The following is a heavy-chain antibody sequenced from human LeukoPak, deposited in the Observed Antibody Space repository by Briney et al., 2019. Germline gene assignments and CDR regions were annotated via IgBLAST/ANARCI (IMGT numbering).Heavy chain of an antibody. D-gene: IGHD3-22*01. CDR1: GFTFDDYG. Sequence: GGSLRLSCAASGFTFDDYGMSWVRQAPGKGLEWVSGINWNGGSTGYADSVKGRFTISRDNSKNTLYLQMNSLRAEDTAVYYCAKSDTYYYDSTYDYWGQGTLVTVSS. CDR3: AKSDTYYYDSTYDY. J-gene: IGHJ4*02. CDR2: INWNGGST. V-gene: IGHV3-20*04.